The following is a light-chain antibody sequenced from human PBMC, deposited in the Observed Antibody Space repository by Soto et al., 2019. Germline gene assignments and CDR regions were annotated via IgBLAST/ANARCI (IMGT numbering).Light chain of an antibody. V-gene: IGKV1-39*01. Sequence: DIQLTQSPSFLSASVGDKVTINCRASQGVTNVLAWYQQKPGKAPNLLIYVASTLQSGVPSRFSGSGSGTHFTLTINSLQPEDFATYYCQQSYNTPRTFGQGTKVDIK. CDR3: QQSYNTPRT. CDR1: QGVTNV. J-gene: IGKJ1*01. CDR2: VAS.